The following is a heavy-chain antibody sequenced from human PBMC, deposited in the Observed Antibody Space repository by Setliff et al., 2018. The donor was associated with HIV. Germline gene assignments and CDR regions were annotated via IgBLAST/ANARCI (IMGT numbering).Heavy chain of an antibody. Sequence: PSETLSLTCSVSGASTTSGIYYWAWIRQPAGKGLEFIGRVYFSGSTNYNPSLKSRVTISLDTSKNRFSLKLSSVTAADTAVFYCARVPFTTGFDYWGQGILVTVSS. V-gene: IGHV4-61*02. CDR2: VYFSGST. CDR3: ARVPFTTGFDY. CDR1: GASTTSGIYY. J-gene: IGHJ4*02. D-gene: IGHD3-3*01.